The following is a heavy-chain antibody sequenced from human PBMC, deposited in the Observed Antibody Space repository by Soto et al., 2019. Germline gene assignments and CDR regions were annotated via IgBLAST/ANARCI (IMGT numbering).Heavy chain of an antibody. Sequence: QVQLVQSGAEVKKPGSSVKVSCKASGGTFSSYAISWVRQAPGQGLEWMGGIIPISETTNYAQKFQGRVTITADESKSPAYMELSSLRSEDTAVYYCARSQGSSTSLEIYYYYYYGMDVWGPRDHGHRLL. V-gene: IGHV1-69*01. CDR2: IIPISETT. CDR1: GGTFSSYA. D-gene: IGHD2-2*01. CDR3: ARSQGSSTSLEIYYYYYYGMDV. J-gene: IGHJ6*01.